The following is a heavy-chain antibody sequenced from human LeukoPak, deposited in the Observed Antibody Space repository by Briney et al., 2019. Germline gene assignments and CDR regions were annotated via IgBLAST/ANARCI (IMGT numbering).Heavy chain of an antibody. Sequence: PGGSLRLSCAASGFTFSSYAMSWVRRAPGKGLEWVSAISGSGGSTYYADSVKGRFTISRDNSKNTLYLQMNSLRAEDTAVYYCAKDEDIVVVPAASIGYWGQGTLSPSPQ. CDR2: ISGSGGST. V-gene: IGHV3-23*01. CDR3: AKDEDIVVVPAASIGY. D-gene: IGHD2-2*01. J-gene: IGHJ4*02. CDR1: GFTFSSYA.